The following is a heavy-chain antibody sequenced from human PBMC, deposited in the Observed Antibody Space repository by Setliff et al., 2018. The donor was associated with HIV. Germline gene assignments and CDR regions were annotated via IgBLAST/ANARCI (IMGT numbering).Heavy chain of an antibody. V-gene: IGHV3-30*04. CDR3: ARAPSWQRQVDF. CDR1: GFTFSNYA. D-gene: IGHD6-25*01. J-gene: IGHJ4*02. CDR2: ISYDGNYK. Sequence: GGSLRLSGAVSGFTFSNYAMHWVRQASGKGLEGVAVISYDGNYKYYSDSVKGRFTISRDNSKNTLYLQMDSLRPKDTAAYYCARAPSWQRQVDFWGQGTLVTVSS.